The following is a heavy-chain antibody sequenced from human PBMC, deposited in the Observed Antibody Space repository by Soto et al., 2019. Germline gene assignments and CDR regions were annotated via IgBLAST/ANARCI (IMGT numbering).Heavy chain of an antibody. CDR2: ISSSSSYI. J-gene: IGHJ4*02. V-gene: IGHV3-21*01. CDR1: GFTFSSYS. D-gene: IGHD5-18*01. Sequence: ESGGGLVKPGGSLRLSCAASGFTFSSYSMNWVRQAPGKGLEWVSSISSSSSYISYADSVKGRFTISRDNAKNSLYLQMNSLRAGDTAVYYCARDQPGYSYGYGLGYWGQGTLVTVSS. CDR3: ARDQPGYSYGYGLGY.